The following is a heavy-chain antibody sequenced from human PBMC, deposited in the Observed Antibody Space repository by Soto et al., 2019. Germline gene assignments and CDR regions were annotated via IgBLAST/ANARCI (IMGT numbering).Heavy chain of an antibody. D-gene: IGHD5-18*01. V-gene: IGHV3-74*01. J-gene: IGHJ4*02. CDR2: INSDGSST. CDR1: GFTFSSYW. Sequence: GGSLRLSCAAPGFTFSSYWMHWVRQAPGKGLVWVSRINSDGSSTSYADSVKGRFTISRDNAKNTLYLQMNSLRAEDTAVYYCARAYGRGYSYGFFYWVPDYWGQGTLVTVSS. CDR3: ARAYGRGYSYGFFYWVPDY.